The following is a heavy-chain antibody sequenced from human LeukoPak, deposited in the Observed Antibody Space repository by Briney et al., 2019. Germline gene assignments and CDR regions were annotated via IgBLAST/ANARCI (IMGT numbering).Heavy chain of an antibody. V-gene: IGHV3-7*01. J-gene: IGHJ4*02. CDR3: AVDRRFKIFDY. CDR2: IKPDGSED. D-gene: IGHD5-24*01. Sequence: GGPLRLSCATSGLAFSNFWKYWVRQAPGKGLEWVASIKPDGSEDFYADSVKGRFNISRDNAKNSLFLQMTNLKAEDTAVYYCAVDRRFKIFDYWGQGTLVTVSS. CDR1: GLAFSNFW.